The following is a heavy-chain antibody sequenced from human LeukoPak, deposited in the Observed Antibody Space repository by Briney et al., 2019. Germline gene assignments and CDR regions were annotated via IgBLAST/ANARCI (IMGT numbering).Heavy chain of an antibody. D-gene: IGHD3-10*02. CDR3: AELGITMIGGV. Sequence: QAGGSLRLSCAASEFTFSSYAMDWVRQAPGKGLEWVAVISYDGSNKYYADSVKGRFTISRDNAKNSLYLQMNSLRAEDTAVYYCAELGITMIGGVWGKGTTVTISS. CDR2: ISYDGSNK. CDR1: EFTFSSYA. J-gene: IGHJ6*04. V-gene: IGHV3-30*04.